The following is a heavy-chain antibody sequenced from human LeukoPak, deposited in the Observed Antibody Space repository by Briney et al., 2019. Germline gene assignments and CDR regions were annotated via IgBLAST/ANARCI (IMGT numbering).Heavy chain of an antibody. CDR2: INTNTGNP. V-gene: IGHV7-4-1*02. D-gene: IGHD2-2*01. Sequence: GASVKVSCKASGYTFTSYAMNWVRQAPGQGLEWMGWINTNTGNPTYAQGFTGRFVFSLDTSVSTAYLQISSLKAEDTAVYYCARDGVCSSTSCSDIVLMPWGYYYYYMDVWGKGTTVTVSS. CDR3: ARDGVCSSTSCSDIVLMPWGYYYYYMDV. J-gene: IGHJ6*03. CDR1: GYTFTSYA.